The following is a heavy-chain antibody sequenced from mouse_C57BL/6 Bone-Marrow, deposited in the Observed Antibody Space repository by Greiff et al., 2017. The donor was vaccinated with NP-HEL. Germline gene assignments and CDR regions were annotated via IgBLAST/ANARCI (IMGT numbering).Heavy chain of an antibody. V-gene: IGHV1-50*01. CDR3: ASDSGDYDYGSSYY. CDR2: IDPSDSYT. CDR1: GYTFTSYW. Sequence: QVQLQQPGAELVKPGASVKLSCKASGYTFTSYWMQWVKQRPGQGLEWIGEIDPSDSYTNYNQKFKGKATLTVDTSSSTAYMQLSSLTSEDYAVYYGASDSGDYDYGSSYYGGQGTTLTVSS. J-gene: IGHJ2*01. D-gene: IGHD1-1*01.